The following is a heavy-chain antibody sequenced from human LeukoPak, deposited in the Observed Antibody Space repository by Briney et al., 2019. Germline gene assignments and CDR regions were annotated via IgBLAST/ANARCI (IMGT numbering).Heavy chain of an antibody. CDR2: INHSGST. Sequence: SETLSLTCAVYGGSFSGYYWSWIRQPPGKGLEWIGEINHSGSTNYNPSLQSRVTISVDTSKNQFSLKLSSVTADDTAVYYCARERYSSSWYKTAWTNSPHGMDVWGQGTTVTVSS. CDR3: ARERYSSSWYKTAWTNSPHGMDV. J-gene: IGHJ6*02. CDR1: GGSFSGYY. D-gene: IGHD6-13*01. V-gene: IGHV4-34*01.